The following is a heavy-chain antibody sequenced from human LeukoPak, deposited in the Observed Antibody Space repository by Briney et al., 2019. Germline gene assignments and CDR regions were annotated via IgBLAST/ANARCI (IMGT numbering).Heavy chain of an antibody. CDR2: IYHSGST. V-gene: IGHV4-4*02. CDR1: GGSISSSNW. CDR3: ARSAVVPAAIADY. Sequence: PSETLSHTCAVSGGSISSSNWWSWVRQPPGKGLEWIGEIYHSGSTNYNPSLKSRVTISVDKSKNQFSLKLSSVTAADTAVYYCARSAVVPAAIADYWGQGTLVTVSS. D-gene: IGHD2-2*01. J-gene: IGHJ4*02.